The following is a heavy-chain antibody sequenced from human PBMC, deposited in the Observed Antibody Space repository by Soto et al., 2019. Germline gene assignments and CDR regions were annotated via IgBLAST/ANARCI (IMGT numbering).Heavy chain of an antibody. CDR3: AKDPWDIVVVVAEIDAFDI. J-gene: IGHJ3*02. CDR2: MSYDGTKQ. CDR1: GFTFSTYG. V-gene: IGHV3-30*18. Sequence: GRSLRLSCAASGFTFSTYGMHWVRQAPGKGLEWVAAMSYDGTKQYYVDSVKGRFTISRDNSRNTLFLQLNSLRDEDTAVYYCAKDPWDIVVVVAEIDAFDIWGQGTMVTVSS. D-gene: IGHD2-15*01.